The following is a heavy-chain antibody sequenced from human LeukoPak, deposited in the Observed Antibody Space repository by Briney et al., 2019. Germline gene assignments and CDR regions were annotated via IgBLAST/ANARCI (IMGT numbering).Heavy chain of an antibody. D-gene: IGHD5-24*01. Sequence: SETLSLTCTVSGGSISSSGYYWSWIRQPPGKGLEWIGYIYYSGSTNYNPSLKSRVTISVDTSKNQFSPKLSSVTAADTAVYYCARGRDGYNPYADYWGQGTLVTVSS. CDR2: IYYSGST. CDR3: ARGRDGYNPYADY. CDR1: GGSISSSGYY. V-gene: IGHV4-61*08. J-gene: IGHJ4*02.